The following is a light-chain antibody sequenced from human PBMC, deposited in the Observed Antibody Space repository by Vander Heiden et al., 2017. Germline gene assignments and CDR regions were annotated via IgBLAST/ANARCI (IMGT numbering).Light chain of an antibody. CDR3: QQYNSSTWA. J-gene: IGKJ1*01. CDR2: DAS. CDR1: QSISSW. V-gene: IGKV1-5*01. Sequence: DIQMTQSHSTLSASVGDRVPIPCRASQSISSWLAWYQQKPGKAPKLLIYDASSLESGVPSRFIGSGSGTEFTLTISSMQQHDFVTYYCQQYNSSTWAFGQGTKVEIK.